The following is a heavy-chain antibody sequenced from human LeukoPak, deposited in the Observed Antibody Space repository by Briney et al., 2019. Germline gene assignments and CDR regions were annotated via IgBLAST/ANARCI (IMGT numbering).Heavy chain of an antibody. D-gene: IGHD4-11*01. CDR1: GGSISSYY. Sequence: SETLSLTCTASGGSISSYYWNWIRQPPGKRLEWIGYISYSGSTNYNPSLKSRVTISVDTSKNQFSLKLNSVTAADTAVYYCARGDYNGNPDFDSWGQGTLVTVSS. J-gene: IGHJ4*02. V-gene: IGHV4-59*01. CDR3: ARGDYNGNPDFDS. CDR2: ISYSGST.